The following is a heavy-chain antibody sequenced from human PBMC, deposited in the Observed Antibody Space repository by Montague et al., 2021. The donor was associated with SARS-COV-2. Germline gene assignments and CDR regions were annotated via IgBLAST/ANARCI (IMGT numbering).Heavy chain of an antibody. J-gene: IGHJ6*02. V-gene: IGHV4-59*01. CDR1: GGSINSFY. D-gene: IGHD2-21*01. CDR2: IYHSGTT. CDR3: ARPSVVSRNYYYYGIDV. Sequence: SETLSLTCIVSGGSINSFYWSWIRQPPGKGLEWIGYIYHSGTTHYSPSLKSRVAISLDTSKNQFSLTLNSVTAADTAVYYCARPSVVSRNYYYYGIDVWGQGTTVTVSS.